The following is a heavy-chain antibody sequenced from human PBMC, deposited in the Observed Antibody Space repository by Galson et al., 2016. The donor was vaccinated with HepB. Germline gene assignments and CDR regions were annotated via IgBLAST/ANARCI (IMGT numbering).Heavy chain of an antibody. CDR1: GGSISTGGYY. Sequence: TLSLTCSVSGGSISTGGYYWSWIRQHPGKGLEWIGHIYYSGSTSYNPSLKSRLSISVDTSKNQFSLNLSSVTVADTAVYYCARRISGYYNSWGQGTLVTASS. CDR3: ARRISGYYNS. V-gene: IGHV4-31*03. D-gene: IGHD3-22*01. J-gene: IGHJ4*02. CDR2: IYYSGST.